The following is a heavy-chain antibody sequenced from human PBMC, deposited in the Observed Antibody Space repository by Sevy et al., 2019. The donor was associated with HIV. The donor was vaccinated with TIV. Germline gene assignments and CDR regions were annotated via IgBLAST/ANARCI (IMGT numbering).Heavy chain of an antibody. CDR1: GGTFSSYA. CDR2: IIPIFGTA. J-gene: IGHJ1*01. Sequence: ASVKVSCKASGGTFSSYAISWVLQAPGQGLEWMGGIIPIFGTANYAQKFQGRVTITADKSTGTAYMELSSLRSEDTAVYYCARGPRDGYNYFDEYFQHWGQRTLVTVSS. V-gene: IGHV1-69*06. CDR3: ARGPRDGYNYFDEYFQH. D-gene: IGHD5-12*01.